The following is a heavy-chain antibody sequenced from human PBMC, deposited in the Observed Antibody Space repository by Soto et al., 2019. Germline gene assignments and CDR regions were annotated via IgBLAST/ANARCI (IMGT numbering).Heavy chain of an antibody. CDR1: GFIFSSDA. CDR2: TSYDGTSK. Sequence: GRSLRLSCAASGFIFSSDAMHWVRQAPGKGLEWVSVTSYDGTSKYYADSVKGRFFISRDNFKNTLYLQMNSLRPEDTAVYYCARDTRYSSGYYASWGQGTLVTVSS. J-gene: IGHJ4*02. CDR3: ARDTRYSSGYYAS. D-gene: IGHD6-19*01. V-gene: IGHV3-30-3*01.